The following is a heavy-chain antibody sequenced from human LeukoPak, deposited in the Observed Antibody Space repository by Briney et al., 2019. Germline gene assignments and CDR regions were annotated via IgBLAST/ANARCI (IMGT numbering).Heavy chain of an antibody. J-gene: IGHJ3*02. Sequence: GGSLRLSCAASGFTFSSYAMSWVRQAPGKGLEWVSAISGSGGSTYYADSVKGRFTISRDNSKNTLYLQMNSLRAENTAVYYCAKFSRIPGAFDIWGQGTMVTVSS. CDR3: AKFSRIPGAFDI. CDR2: ISGSGGST. V-gene: IGHV3-23*01. CDR1: GFTFSSYA. D-gene: IGHD2/OR15-2a*01.